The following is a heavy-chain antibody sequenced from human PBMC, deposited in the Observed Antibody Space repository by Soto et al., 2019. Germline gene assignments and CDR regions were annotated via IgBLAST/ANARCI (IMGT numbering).Heavy chain of an antibody. CDR1: GFAFSNYA. J-gene: IGHJ4*02. V-gene: IGHV3-7*03. D-gene: IGHD3-9*01. CDR3: ARGDYFDRRFDF. CDR2: IKQDGSEK. Sequence: GGSLRLSCAASGFAFSNYAMHWVRQAPGKGLEWVATIKQDGSEKYYVDSVKGRFTVSRDNTKNSLYLQMNSLRAEDTAVYYCARGDYFDRRFDFWGQGALVTVSS.